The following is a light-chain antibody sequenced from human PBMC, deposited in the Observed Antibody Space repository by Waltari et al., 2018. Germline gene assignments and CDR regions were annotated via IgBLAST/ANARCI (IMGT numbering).Light chain of an antibody. CDR1: SLRRYY. J-gene: IGLJ2*01. V-gene: IGLV3-19*01. CDR3: LSRETSSPRL. CDR2: GPD. Sequence: SSDLTQDPALSVALGQTVRITCQGDSLRRYYASWYQQRPGQAPILVIYGPDNRPSGIPDRVSGSTSGTTASLTITGAQAEDEADYYCLSRETSSPRLFGGGTRLTV.